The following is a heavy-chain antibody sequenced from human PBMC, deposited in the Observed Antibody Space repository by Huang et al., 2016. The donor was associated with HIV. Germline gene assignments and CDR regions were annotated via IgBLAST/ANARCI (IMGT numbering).Heavy chain of an antibody. Sequence: QVQLRQWGAGLVKPSETLSLTCAVYGGSFSGYYWTWIRQSPGKGLGWIGEITNIGNTNYQPSLKSRVTISKDTAKNQFSLQLTSVSAADTGVYFCAREKATDSAWYGVYYFDYWGEGALVTVTS. CDR3: AREKATDSAWYGVYYFDY. V-gene: IGHV4-34*01. CDR1: GGSFSGYY. CDR2: ITNIGNT. J-gene: IGHJ4*02. D-gene: IGHD6-19*01.